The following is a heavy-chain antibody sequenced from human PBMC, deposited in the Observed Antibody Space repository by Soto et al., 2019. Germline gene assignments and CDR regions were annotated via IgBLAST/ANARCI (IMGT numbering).Heavy chain of an antibody. Sequence: PSETLSLTCTVSGGSISSGDYYWSWIRQPPGKGLEWIGYIYYSGSTYYNPSLKSRVTISVDTSKSQFSLKLSSVTAADTAVYYCARAWAVTPFDYWGQGTLVTV. CDR2: IYYSGST. D-gene: IGHD4-4*01. V-gene: IGHV4-30-4*01. J-gene: IGHJ4*02. CDR1: GGSISSGDYY. CDR3: ARAWAVTPFDY.